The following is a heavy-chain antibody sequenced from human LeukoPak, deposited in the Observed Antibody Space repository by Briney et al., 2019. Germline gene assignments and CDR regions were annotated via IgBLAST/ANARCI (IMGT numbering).Heavy chain of an antibody. CDR3: ARVDILTGYSTDY. Sequence: XXAPXXGLEWVXVIYSGGSTYYADSVKGRFTISRDNSKNTLYLQMNSLRAEDTAVYYCARVDILTGYSTDYWGQGTLVTVSS. CDR2: IYSGGST. J-gene: IGHJ4*02. V-gene: IGHV3-53*01. D-gene: IGHD3-9*01.